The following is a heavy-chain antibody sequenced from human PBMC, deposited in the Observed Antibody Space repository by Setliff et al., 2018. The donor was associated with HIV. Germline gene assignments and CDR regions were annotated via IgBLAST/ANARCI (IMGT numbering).Heavy chain of an antibody. CDR2: IVVGSGNT. V-gene: IGHV1-58*02. D-gene: IGHD3-22*01. J-gene: IGHJ4*02. Sequence: ASVKVSCKASGFTFTSSAMQWVRQARGQRLEWIGWIVVGSGNTNYAQKFQERVTITRDMSTSTVYMELSSLRSEDAAVYYCAAGPNYYDSSGYYYDFDYWGQGALVTVSS. CDR3: AAGPNYYDSSGYYYDFDY. CDR1: GFTFTSSA.